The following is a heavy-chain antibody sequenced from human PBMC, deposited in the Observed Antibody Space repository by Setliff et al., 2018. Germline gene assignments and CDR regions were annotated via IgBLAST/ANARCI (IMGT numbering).Heavy chain of an antibody. V-gene: IGHV4-4*08. D-gene: IGHD1-26*01. CDR3: ARASFSGTYPPFGFDY. CDR2: VFASGTT. J-gene: IGHJ4*02. Sequence: ETLSLTCTVSDGSISDYYWGWIRQSPGNGLEWIGYVFASGTTNYNPPLKSRVTISVDTSKSLFSLRLTSVTAADTAVYFCARASFSGTYPPFGFDYWGQGTLVTVSS. CDR1: DGSISDYY.